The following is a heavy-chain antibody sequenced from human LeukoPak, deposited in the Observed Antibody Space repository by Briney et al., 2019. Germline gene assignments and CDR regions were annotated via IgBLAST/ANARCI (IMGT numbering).Heavy chain of an antibody. J-gene: IGHJ3*02. Sequence: SVKVSCKASGGTFSNYAINWVRQAPGQGLEWMGGIIPIFGTANYAQKFQGRVTITADESTSTAYMELSSLRSEDTAVYYCALTATANDAFDIWGQGTMVTVSS. CDR1: GGTFSNYA. V-gene: IGHV1-69*13. CDR2: IIPIFGTA. D-gene: IGHD4-11*01. CDR3: ALTATANDAFDI.